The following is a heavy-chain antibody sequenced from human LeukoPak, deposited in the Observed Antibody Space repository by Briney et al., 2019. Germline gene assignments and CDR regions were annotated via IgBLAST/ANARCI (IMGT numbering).Heavy chain of an antibody. CDR1: GFTFSSYS. D-gene: IGHD2-15*01. CDR2: ISSSSSYI. CDR3: ARIRSEIIVVVAASDAFDI. Sequence: GGSLRLSCAASGFTFSSYSMNWVRQAPGKGLDWVSSISSSSSYIYYADSVKGRFTISGDNAKHSLYLQMNSLRAEDTAVYYCARIRSEIIVVVAASDAFDIWGQGTMVTVSS. J-gene: IGHJ3*02. V-gene: IGHV3-21*01.